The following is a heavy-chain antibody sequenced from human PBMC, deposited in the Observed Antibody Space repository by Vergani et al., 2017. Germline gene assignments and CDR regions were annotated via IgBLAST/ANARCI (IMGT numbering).Heavy chain of an antibody. D-gene: IGHD2-2*01. J-gene: IGHJ5*02. V-gene: IGHV1-46*01. CDR2: INPSGGST. CDR1: GGTFSSYA. Sequence: QVQLVQSGAEVKKPGSSVKVSCKASGGTFSSYAISWVRQAPGQGLEWMGIINPSGGSTSYAQKFQGRVTMTRDTSTSTVYMELSSLRSEDTAVYYWARDGRYCSSTSCYVGRDWFDPWGQGTLVTVSS. CDR3: ARDGRYCSSTSCYVGRDWFDP.